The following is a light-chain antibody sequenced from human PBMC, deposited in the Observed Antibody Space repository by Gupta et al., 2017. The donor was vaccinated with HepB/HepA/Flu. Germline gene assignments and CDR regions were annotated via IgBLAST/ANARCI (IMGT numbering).Light chain of an antibody. J-gene: IGKJ2*04. CDR3: QEYGGSSCS. Sequence: EIVLTQSPGTLSLSPGERATLSCRDSQSVVLDDLAWFQQRPGQAPRLLIYAASTRAAGIPDRFSGSGSGTDFTLTISRLEPEDFGVYYCQEYGGSSCSFGQGTKLDIK. CDR2: AAS. V-gene: IGKV3-20*01. CDR1: QSVVLDD.